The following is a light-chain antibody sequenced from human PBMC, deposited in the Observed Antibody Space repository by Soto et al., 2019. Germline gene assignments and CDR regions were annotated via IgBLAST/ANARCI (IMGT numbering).Light chain of an antibody. CDR3: QQIYSAPLT. Sequence: DIQMTQSPSSLSASVGDRVTITCRASQSITTYLNWYRQKPGNAPKLLIYAASSLQSGVPSRFSGSGSETEFTLSISSLQPEDFATYFCQQIYSAPLTFGGGTKV. V-gene: IGKV1-39*01. J-gene: IGKJ4*01. CDR1: QSITTY. CDR2: AAS.